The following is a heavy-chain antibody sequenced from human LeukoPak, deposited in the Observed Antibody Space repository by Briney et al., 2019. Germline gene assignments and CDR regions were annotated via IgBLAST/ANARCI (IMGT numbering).Heavy chain of an antibody. V-gene: IGHV5-51*01. D-gene: IGHD1/OR15-1a*01. J-gene: IGHJ4*02. CDR3: ATSESQTKFDY. CDR2: IYPGDSET. CDR1: GYSLTSYW. Sequence: GESLKISCKGSGYSLTSYWIAWVRQMPGKGLEWMGIIYPGDSETIYSPSFQGQVTISADKSINTAYLQWSSLKASDTAMYYCATSESQTKFDYWGQGTLVTASS.